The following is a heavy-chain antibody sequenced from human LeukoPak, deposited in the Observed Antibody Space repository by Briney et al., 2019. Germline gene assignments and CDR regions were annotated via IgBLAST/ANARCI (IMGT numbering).Heavy chain of an antibody. V-gene: IGHV4-59*01. D-gene: IGHD6-13*01. CDR1: GGSISSYY. CDR3: ARGTHSSSWDFDY. J-gene: IGHJ4*02. Sequence: PSETLSLTCTVSGGSISSYYWSWIRQPPGKGLEWIGYIYYSGSTNYNPSLKSRVTISVDTSKNQFSLKLSSVTAADTAVYYCARGTHSSSWDFDYWGQGTLVTVSS. CDR2: IYYSGST.